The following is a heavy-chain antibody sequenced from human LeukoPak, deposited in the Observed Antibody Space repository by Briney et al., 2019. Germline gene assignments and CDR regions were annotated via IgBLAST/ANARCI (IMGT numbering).Heavy chain of an antibody. J-gene: IGHJ5*02. CDR1: GGSISRSSYY. Sequence: SSETLSLTCTVSGGSISRSSYYWGWIRQPPGKGLEWIGSIYYSGSTYYNPSLKCRVTISVDTSKNQFSLKLSSVTAADTAVYYCARQRAGVVVPAAMPFRRRWFDPWGQGTLVTVSS. CDR2: IYYSGST. V-gene: IGHV4-39*01. D-gene: IGHD2-2*01. CDR3: ARQRAGVVVPAAMPFRRRWFDP.